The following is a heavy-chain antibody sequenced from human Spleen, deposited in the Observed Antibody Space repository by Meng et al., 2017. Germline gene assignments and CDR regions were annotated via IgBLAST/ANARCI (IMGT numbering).Heavy chain of an antibody. CDR3: ARDTYYYDSSGPDPEYYFDY. CDR2: INSDGSTT. Sequence: GESLKISCAASGFTFSPNWMHWVRQAPGKGLVWVSRINSDGSTTTYADSVKGRFTVSRDNAKSTLYLQMNSLRAEDTAVYYCARDTYYYDSSGPDPEYYFDYWGQGTLVTVSS. J-gene: IGHJ4*02. D-gene: IGHD3-22*01. CDR1: GFTFSPNW. V-gene: IGHV3-74*01.